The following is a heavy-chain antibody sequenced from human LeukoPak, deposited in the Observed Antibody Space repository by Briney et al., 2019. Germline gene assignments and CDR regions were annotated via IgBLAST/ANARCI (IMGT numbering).Heavy chain of an antibody. Sequence: GGSLRLSCAASGFTFSSYEMNWVRQAPGKGLEWVSYISSSGSTIYDADSVKGRFTISRDNAKNPLYLQMNSLRAEDTAVYYCAELGITMIGGVWGKGTTVTISS. CDR2: ISSSGSTI. CDR3: AELGITMIGGV. V-gene: IGHV3-48*03. CDR1: GFTFSSYE. J-gene: IGHJ6*04. D-gene: IGHD3-10*02.